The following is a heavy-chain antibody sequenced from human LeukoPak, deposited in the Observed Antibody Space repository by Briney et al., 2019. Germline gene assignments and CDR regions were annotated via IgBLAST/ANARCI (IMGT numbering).Heavy chain of an antibody. D-gene: IGHD3-16*02. Sequence: PSETLSLTRAVYGGSFSGYYWSWVRQPPGKGLEWIGEINHSGSTNYNPSLKSRVTISVDTSKNQFSLKLSSVTAADTAVYYCARVGYDYVWGSYPKFAWFDPWGQGTLVTVSS. J-gene: IGHJ5*02. CDR3: ARVGYDYVWGSYPKFAWFDP. CDR1: GGSFSGYY. CDR2: INHSGST. V-gene: IGHV4-34*01.